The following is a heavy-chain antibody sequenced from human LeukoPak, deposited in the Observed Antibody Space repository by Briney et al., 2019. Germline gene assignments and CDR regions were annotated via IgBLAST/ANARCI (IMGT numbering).Heavy chain of an antibody. CDR3: AREDATVPPDWYFDL. CDR1: GDNVSSNSVA. V-gene: IGHV6-1*01. Sequence: SQTLSLTCAISGDNVSSNSVAWNWIRQSPSRGLEWLGRTYYRSKWYNDYAVSVKSRITINPDTSKNQFSLHLNSVTPEDTAVYYCAREDATVPPDWYFDLWGRGTLVTVSS. CDR2: TYYRSKWYN. J-gene: IGHJ2*01.